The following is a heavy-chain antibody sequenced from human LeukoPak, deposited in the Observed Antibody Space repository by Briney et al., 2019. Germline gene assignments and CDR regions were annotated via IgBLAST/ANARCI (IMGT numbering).Heavy chain of an antibody. CDR2: ISWDGGST. D-gene: IGHD1-26*01. CDR1: GFTFDDYT. CDR3: AKDHLPSLGSGSYFRYFDY. Sequence: TGGSLRLSCAASGFTFDDYTMHWVRQAPGKGLEWVSLISWDGGSTYYADSVKGRFTISRDNSKNSLYLQMNSLRTEDTALYYCAKDHLPSLGSGSYFRYFDYWGRGTLVTVSS. J-gene: IGHJ4*02. V-gene: IGHV3-43*01.